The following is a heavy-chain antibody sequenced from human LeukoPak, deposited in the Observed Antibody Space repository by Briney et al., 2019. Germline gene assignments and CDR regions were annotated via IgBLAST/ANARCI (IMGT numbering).Heavy chain of an antibody. J-gene: IGHJ1*01. V-gene: IGHV4-59*01. Sequence: SETLSLMCSVSGGSINNDYWYWIRQPPEKGLELIGYVFYSGNTNYHPSLESRVTISVDTSRTHFSLKMRSVTSADTAIVCCAGGVRDCTRGVCAIEYFREWGQGTRVTVSS. D-gene: IGHD2-8*02. CDR2: VFYSGNT. CDR1: GGSINNDY. CDR3: AGGVRDCTRGVCAIEYFRE.